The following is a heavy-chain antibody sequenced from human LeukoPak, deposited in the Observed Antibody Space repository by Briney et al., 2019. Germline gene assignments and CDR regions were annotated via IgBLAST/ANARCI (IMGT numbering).Heavy chain of an antibody. V-gene: IGHV3-30*02. CDR1: GFTFSSYG. CDR2: IRYDGSHK. J-gene: IGHJ6*03. Sequence: PGRSLRLSCAASGFTFSSYGMHWVRQAPGKGLEWVAFIRYDGSHKYYADSVTGRFTLSRDNSKNTPFLQMNSLRPEDTAVYYCAKDQYQLLLSYYHMDVWGKGTTVTVSS. D-gene: IGHD2-2*01. CDR3: AKDQYQLLLSYYHMDV.